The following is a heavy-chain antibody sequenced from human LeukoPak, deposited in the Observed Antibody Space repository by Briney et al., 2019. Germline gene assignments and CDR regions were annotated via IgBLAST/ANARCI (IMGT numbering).Heavy chain of an antibody. D-gene: IGHD3-22*01. CDR1: GFTFDDYA. Sequence: GGSLRLSCAASGFTFDDYAMHLVRQAPGKGLEWVSGSSWNSGSIGYADSVKGRFTISRDNAKNSLYLQMNSLRAEDTALYYCAKDSNYYDSSGYIDYWGQGTLVTVSS. CDR2: SSWNSGSI. V-gene: IGHV3-9*01. J-gene: IGHJ4*02. CDR3: AKDSNYYDSSGYIDY.